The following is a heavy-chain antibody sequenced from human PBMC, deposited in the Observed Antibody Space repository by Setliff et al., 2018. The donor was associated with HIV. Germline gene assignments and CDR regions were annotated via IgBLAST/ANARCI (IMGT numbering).Heavy chain of an antibody. J-gene: IGHJ5*02. CDR2: IYYSGST. V-gene: IGHV4-39*01. CDR3: ASRVYYYDSNGYLREEGFDP. CDR1: GGSISNSRYY. D-gene: IGHD3-22*01. Sequence: ASETLSLTCTVSGGSISNSRYYWSWIRQPPGKGLEWIGSIYYSGSTYYNPSLKSRVTISVDTSKNQFSLKLSSVTAADAAVYYCASRVYYYDSNGYLREEGFDPWGQGTLVTVSS.